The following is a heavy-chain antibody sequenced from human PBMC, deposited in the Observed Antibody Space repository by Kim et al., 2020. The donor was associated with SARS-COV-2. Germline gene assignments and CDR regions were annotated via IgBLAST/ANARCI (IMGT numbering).Heavy chain of an antibody. Sequence: GGSLRLSCAASGFTVSSNYMSWVRQAPGKGLEWVSVIYSGGSTYYADSVKGRFTISRDNSKNTLYLQMNSLRAEYTAVYYCARGGGYAYYYGMDVWGQGTTVTVSS. CDR3: ARGGGYAYYYGMDV. D-gene: IGHD5-12*01. J-gene: IGHJ6*02. V-gene: IGHV3-53*01. CDR1: GFTVSSNY. CDR2: IYSGGST.